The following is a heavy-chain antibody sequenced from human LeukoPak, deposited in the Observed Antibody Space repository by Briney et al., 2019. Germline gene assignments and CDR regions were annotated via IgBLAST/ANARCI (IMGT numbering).Heavy chain of an antibody. CDR1: GFTFSTYA. CDR2: ISPGGDRT. D-gene: IGHD2-15*01. V-gene: IGHV3-23*01. J-gene: IGHJ4*02. CDR3: ARDRYCSGGSCYGGAFDY. Sequence: PGGSLRLSCAASGFTFSTYALSWVRQAPGKGLEWVSAISPGGDRTYYADSVKGRFAISRDNSKNTLYLQMNSLRAEDTAVYYCARDRYCSGGSCYGGAFDYWGQGTLVTVSS.